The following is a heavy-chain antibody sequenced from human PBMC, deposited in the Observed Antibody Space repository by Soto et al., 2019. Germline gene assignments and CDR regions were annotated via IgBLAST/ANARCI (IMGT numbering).Heavy chain of an antibody. CDR2: IYYSGST. D-gene: IGHD2-2*01. V-gene: IGHV4-39*01. J-gene: IGHJ4*02. Sequence: QLQLQESGPGLVKPSETLSLTCTVSGGSISSSSYYWGWIRQPPGKGLEWIGSIYYSGSTYYNPSLKSRVTISVDTSKNQFSLKLSSVTAADTAVYYCARQRKYQLLSDYWGRGNLVTVSS. CDR1: GGSISSSSYY. CDR3: ARQRKYQLLSDY.